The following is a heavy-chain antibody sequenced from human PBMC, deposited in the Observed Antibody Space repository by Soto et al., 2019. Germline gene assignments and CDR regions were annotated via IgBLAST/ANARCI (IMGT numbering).Heavy chain of an antibody. V-gene: IGHV4-31*03. CDR1: GGSISSGVYY. CDR3: ARGGGYNTAFDY. D-gene: IGHD5-12*01. CDR2: IYYSGNT. J-gene: IGHJ4*02. Sequence: QVQLQESGPGLVRPPQTLSLTCTVSGGSISSGVYYWSWIRQHPGKGLEWIGYIYYSGNTYYIPSLKGRVTISVDTSKNQFSLKLSSVTAADTAVYYCARGGGYNTAFDYWGQGTLVTVSS.